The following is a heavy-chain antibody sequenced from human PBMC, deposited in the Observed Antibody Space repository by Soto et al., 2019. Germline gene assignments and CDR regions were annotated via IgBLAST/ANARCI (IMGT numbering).Heavy chain of an antibody. V-gene: IGHV3-11*06. Sequence: GGSLRLSCAASGYALRDYSMNWIRQAPGKGLEWISYTGTSRKYTFYADSVRGRFSISRDDARDSVYLQLNSLRDEDTAVYHCVRDRDWAFDIWGQGTMVTVSS. D-gene: IGHD3-9*01. CDR2: TGTSRKYT. J-gene: IGHJ3*02. CDR1: GYALRDYS. CDR3: VRDRDWAFDI.